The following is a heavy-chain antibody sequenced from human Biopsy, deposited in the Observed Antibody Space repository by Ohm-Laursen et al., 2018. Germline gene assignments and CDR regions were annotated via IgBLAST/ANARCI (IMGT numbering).Heavy chain of an antibody. J-gene: IGHJ4*02. CDR1: GFTVSSNY. Sequence: GSLGLSCAASGFTVSSNYMSWVRQAPGKGLEWVSVIYSGGSTYYADSVKGRFTISRDNSKNTLYLQMNSLRAEDTAVYYCARGGIAVAGTNFDYWGQGTLVTVSS. V-gene: IGHV3-66*01. CDR2: IYSGGST. CDR3: ARGGIAVAGTNFDY. D-gene: IGHD6-19*01.